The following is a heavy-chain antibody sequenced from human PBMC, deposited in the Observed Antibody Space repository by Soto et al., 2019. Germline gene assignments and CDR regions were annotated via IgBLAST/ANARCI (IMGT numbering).Heavy chain of an antibody. D-gene: IGHD6-13*01. CDR3: ARDHPMGSSWYYYYYYMDV. V-gene: IGHV3-21*01. J-gene: IGHJ6*03. CDR1: GFTFSSYS. CDR2: ISSSSSYI. Sequence: GGSLRLSCAASGFTFSSYSMNWVRQAPGKGLEWVSSISSSSSYIYYADSVKGRFTISRDNAKNSLYLQMNSLRAEDTAVYYCARDHPMGSSWYYYYYYMDVWGKGTTVTVSS.